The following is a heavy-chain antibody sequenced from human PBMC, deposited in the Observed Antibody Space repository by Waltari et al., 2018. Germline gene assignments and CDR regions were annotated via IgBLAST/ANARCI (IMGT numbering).Heavy chain of an antibody. CDR3: ARDQMVTVTDDNWFDS. V-gene: IGHV3-7*01. CDR2: INQDGNKL. Sequence: EVHLVESGGGLVQPGGSLRLSCSASGFTFSSYWMSWVRQAPGKGLEWGANINQDGNKLYYVDSVEGRITISRDNAKNSLYLQMNSMRAEDTAVYYCARDQMVTVTDDNWFDSWGQGNLVTVSS. CDR1: GFTFSSYW. J-gene: IGHJ5*01. D-gene: IGHD4-17*01.